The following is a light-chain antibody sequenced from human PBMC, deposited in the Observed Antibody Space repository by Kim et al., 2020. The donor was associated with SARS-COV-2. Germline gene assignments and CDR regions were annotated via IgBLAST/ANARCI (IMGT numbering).Light chain of an antibody. J-gene: IGLJ3*02. CDR2: GKN. CDR1: SLRIYY. CDR3: NSWDSSGHHLV. Sequence: ALGQTVRITCQGDSLRIYYASWYQQKPGQAPLLVIYGKNNRPSGIPDRFSGSSSGDTASLTIAGAQAEDEADYYCNSWDSSGHHLVFGGGTKLTVL. V-gene: IGLV3-19*01.